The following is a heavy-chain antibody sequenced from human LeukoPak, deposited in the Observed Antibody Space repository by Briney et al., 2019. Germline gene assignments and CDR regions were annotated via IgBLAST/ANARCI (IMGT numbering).Heavy chain of an antibody. V-gene: IGHV3-23*01. D-gene: IGHD3-16*01. CDR3: AKDLMLGGGYYFDY. CDR1: GLTFSNYW. Sequence: GGSLRLSCAASGLTFSNYWMSWVRQAPGKGLEWVSAISGSGGSTYYADSVKGRFTISRDNSKNTLYLQMNSLRAEDTAVYYCAKDLMLGGGYYFDYWGQGTLVTVSS. CDR2: ISGSGGST. J-gene: IGHJ4*02.